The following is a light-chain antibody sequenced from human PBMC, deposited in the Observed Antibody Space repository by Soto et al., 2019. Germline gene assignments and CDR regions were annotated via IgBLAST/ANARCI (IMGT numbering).Light chain of an antibody. CDR3: SSYAGTYYYVA. Sequence: QSVLTQPRSVSGSPGQSVTISCTGTSSDVGGYDFVSWYQQHPGKAPKLMIYDVSSRPSGVPDRFSGSKSGNTASLTVSGLQAEDEADYYCSSYAGTYYYVAFGGGTKLTVL. CDR2: DVS. CDR1: SSDVGGYDF. V-gene: IGLV2-11*01. J-gene: IGLJ2*01.